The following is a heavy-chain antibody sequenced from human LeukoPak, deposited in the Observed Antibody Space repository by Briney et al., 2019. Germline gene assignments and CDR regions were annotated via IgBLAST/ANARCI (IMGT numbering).Heavy chain of an antibody. CDR1: GFTFSSYG. CDR3: AKDHPRGESVDY. V-gene: IGHV3-30*18. Sequence: GGSLRLSCAASGFTFSSYGMHWVRQAPGKGLEWVAVISYDGSNKYYADSVKGRFTISRDNSKYTLYLQMNSLRAEDTAVYYCAKDHPRGESVDYWGQGTLVTVSS. CDR2: ISYDGSNK. D-gene: IGHD3-16*01. J-gene: IGHJ4*02.